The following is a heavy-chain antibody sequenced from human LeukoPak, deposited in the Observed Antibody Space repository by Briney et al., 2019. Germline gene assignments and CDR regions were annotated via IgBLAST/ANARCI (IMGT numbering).Heavy chain of an antibody. Sequence: SETLSLTCTVSGYSISSGYYWGWIRQPPGKGLEWIGSIYHSGSTYYNPSLKSRVTISVDASKNQFSLELSSVTAADTAVYYCARDKQQLVRTWFDPWGQGTLVTVSS. D-gene: IGHD6-13*01. J-gene: IGHJ5*02. CDR3: ARDKQQLVRTWFDP. CDR2: IYHSGST. V-gene: IGHV4-38-2*02. CDR1: GYSISSGYY.